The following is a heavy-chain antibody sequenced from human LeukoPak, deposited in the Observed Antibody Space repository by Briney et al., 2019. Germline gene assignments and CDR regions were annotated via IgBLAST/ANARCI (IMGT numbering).Heavy chain of an antibody. J-gene: IGHJ4*02. CDR1: GYSISSGYY. V-gene: IGHV4-38-2*02. CDR3: ARDNSGSYYHYFDY. D-gene: IGHD1-26*01. Sequence: SETLSLTCTVSGYSISSGYYWGWIRQPPGKGLEWIGSIYHSGSTYYNPSLKGRVTISVDTSKNQFSLKLSSVTAADTAVYYCARDNSGSYYHYFDYWGQGTLVTVSS. CDR2: IYHSGST.